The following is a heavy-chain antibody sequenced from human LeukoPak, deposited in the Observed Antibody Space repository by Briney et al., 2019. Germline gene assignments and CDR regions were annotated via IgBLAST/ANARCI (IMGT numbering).Heavy chain of an antibody. CDR1: GCTFSDYY. Sequence: PGGSLRLSCAASGCTFSDYYMSWIRQAPGKGLEWVSYISSSGSTIYYADSVKGRFTISRDNAKNSLYLQMNSLRAEDTAVYYCASYRYYYDSSGYHIYWGQGTLVTVSS. J-gene: IGHJ4*02. CDR3: ASYRYYYDSSGYHIY. CDR2: ISSSGSTI. V-gene: IGHV3-11*04. D-gene: IGHD3-22*01.